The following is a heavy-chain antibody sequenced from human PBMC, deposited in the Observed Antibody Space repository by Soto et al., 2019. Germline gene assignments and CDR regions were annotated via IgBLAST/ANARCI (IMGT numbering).Heavy chain of an antibody. CDR1: GGTFSSCT. CDR3: ARVVRFGELLDDAFDI. J-gene: IGHJ3*02. CDR2: IIPILGIA. V-gene: IGHV1-69*02. Sequence: SVKVSCKASGGTFSSCTISWVRQAPGQGLEWMGRIIPILGIANYAQKFQGRVTITADKSTSTAYMELSSLRSEDTAVYYCARVVRFGELLDDAFDIWGQGTMVTVSS. D-gene: IGHD3-10*01.